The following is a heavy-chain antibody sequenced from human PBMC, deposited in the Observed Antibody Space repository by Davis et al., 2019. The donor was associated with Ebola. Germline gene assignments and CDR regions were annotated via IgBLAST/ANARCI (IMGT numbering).Heavy chain of an antibody. CDR1: GFTFSSYW. Sequence: GESLKISCAASGFTFSSYWMHWVRQAPGKGLVWVSRISSDGSSTSYADSVKGRFTISRDNAKNTLYLQMNSLRAEDTAVYYCARGGYYDSGGFKSRRKYYYGMDVWGQGTTVTVSS. CDR2: ISSDGSST. J-gene: IGHJ6*02. D-gene: IGHD3-22*01. CDR3: ARGGYYDSGGFKSRRKYYYGMDV. V-gene: IGHV3-74*01.